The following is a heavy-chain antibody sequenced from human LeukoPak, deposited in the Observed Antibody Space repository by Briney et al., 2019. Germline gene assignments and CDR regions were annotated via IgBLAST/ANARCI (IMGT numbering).Heavy chain of an antibody. J-gene: IGHJ4*02. Sequence: QSGGSLRLSCAASGFTVSSNYMSWVRQAPGKGLEWVSAISGSGGSTYYADSVKGRFTISRDNSKNTLYLQMNSLRAEDTAVYYCAKDVTMIVVVITTHFDYWGQGTLVTVSS. CDR2: ISGSGGST. CDR1: GFTVSSNY. CDR3: AKDVTMIVVVITTHFDY. V-gene: IGHV3-23*01. D-gene: IGHD3-22*01.